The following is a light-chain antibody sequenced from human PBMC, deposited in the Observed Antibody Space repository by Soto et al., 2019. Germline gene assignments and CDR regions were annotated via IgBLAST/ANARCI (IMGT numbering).Light chain of an antibody. CDR1: QSIGTW. J-gene: IGKJ3*01. CDR2: NAS. Sequence: DIQMTQSPSTVSASVGYRVTITCRASQSIGTWLAWYQQKPGEAPKLLIYNASSLETSVPSRFSGSGSGTDFTLTISSLQSDDFATYYCQQYDSYPITFGPGTKVDLK. CDR3: QQYDSYPIT. V-gene: IGKV1-5*03.